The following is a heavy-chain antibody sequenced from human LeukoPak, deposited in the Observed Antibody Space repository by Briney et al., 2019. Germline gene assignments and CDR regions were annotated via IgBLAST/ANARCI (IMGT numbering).Heavy chain of an antibody. V-gene: IGHV3-21*01. D-gene: IGHD1-26*01. CDR2: ISSSSSYM. CDR1: GFTFSNYS. Sequence: GGSLRLSCAASGFTFSNYSMNWVRQAPGKGLEWVSFISSSSSYMYYADSVKGRFTISRDNAKSSLYLQMNSLRAEDTAAYYCAREWELHNWFDPWGQGTLVTVSS. CDR3: AREWELHNWFDP. J-gene: IGHJ5*02.